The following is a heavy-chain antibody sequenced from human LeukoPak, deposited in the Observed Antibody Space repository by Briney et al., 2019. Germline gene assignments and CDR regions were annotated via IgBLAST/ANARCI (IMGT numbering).Heavy chain of an antibody. CDR3: ARGNFYDFWSGYYFAYYYYMDV. D-gene: IGHD3-3*01. J-gene: IGHJ6*03. V-gene: IGHV4-59*01. CDR1: GGSISSYY. Sequence: SETLSLTCTVSGGSISSYYWSWIRQPPGKGLEWIGYIYYSGSTNYNPSLQSRVTISVDTSKNQFSLKLSSVPAADTAVYYCARGNFYDFWSGYYFAYYYYMDVWGKGTTVTVSS. CDR2: IYYSGST.